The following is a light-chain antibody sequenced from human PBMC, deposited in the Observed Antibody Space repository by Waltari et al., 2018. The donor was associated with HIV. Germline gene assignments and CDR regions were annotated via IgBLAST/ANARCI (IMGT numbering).Light chain of an antibody. CDR3: HQYYSVPLA. CDR1: LSLTYSSDNKDY. V-gene: IGKV4-1*01. J-gene: IGKJ4*01. CDR2: FAS. Sequence: DIVVTHSPDSLTLSLGETATIRCTSSLSLTYSSDNKDYLAWYQQTPGQPPKLLIYFASARASGVPARFSGSGSWTDFTLTISSLQAEDVAVYYCHQYYSVPLAFGGGTKVEIK.